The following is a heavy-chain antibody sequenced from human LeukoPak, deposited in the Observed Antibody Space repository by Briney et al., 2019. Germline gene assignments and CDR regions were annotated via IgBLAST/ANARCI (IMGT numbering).Heavy chain of an antibody. V-gene: IGHV3-9*01. J-gene: IGHJ4*02. CDR1: GFTFDDYA. CDR3: AKDGAQAAAAPFDY. CDR2: ISWNSGSI. D-gene: IGHD6-13*01. Sequence: PGRSLRLSCAASGFTFDDYAMHWVRQAPGRGLEWFSGISWNSGSIGYADSVKGRFTISRDNAKNSLYLQMNSLRAEDTALYYCAKDGAQAAAAPFDYWGQGTLVTVSS.